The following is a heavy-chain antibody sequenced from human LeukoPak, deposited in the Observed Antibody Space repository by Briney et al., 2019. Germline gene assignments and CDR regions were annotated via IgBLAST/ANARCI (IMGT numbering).Heavy chain of an antibody. Sequence: GGSLRLSCAASGFTFSSSAMSWVRQAPGKGLEWVSAISNNGGYTYYADSVQGRFTISRDNSKSTLCLQMNSLRAEDSAVYYCAKQLGYCSDGSCYFPYWGQGTLVTVSS. J-gene: IGHJ4*02. CDR2: ISNNGGYT. D-gene: IGHD2-15*01. V-gene: IGHV3-23*01. CDR1: GFTFSSSA. CDR3: AKQLGYCSDGSCYFPY.